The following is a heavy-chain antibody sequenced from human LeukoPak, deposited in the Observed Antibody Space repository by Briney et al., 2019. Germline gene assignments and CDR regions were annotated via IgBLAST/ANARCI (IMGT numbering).Heavy chain of an antibody. J-gene: IGHJ4*02. CDR2: ISSTSSYI. Sequence: GGSLRLSCAASGFTVSINYMNWVRQAPGKGLEWVSSISSTSSYIYYADSVKGRFTISRDNAQKSLYLQMNSLRAEDAAVYYCARVGYSSGWYFDYWGQGTLVTVSS. D-gene: IGHD6-19*01. V-gene: IGHV3-21*01. CDR3: ARVGYSSGWYFDY. CDR1: GFTVSINY.